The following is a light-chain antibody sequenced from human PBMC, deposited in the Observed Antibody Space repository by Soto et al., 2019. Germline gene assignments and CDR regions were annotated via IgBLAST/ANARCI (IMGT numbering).Light chain of an antibody. Sequence: AIPMTQSPSSLSASVGEIVTIFCRASQGIGNALGWYQQKPGKPPKVMIYGASNLQSGVPPRFSGSGSGTDCTLAISSLQPEDAATYYCLQDINYPWTFGQGTKVDIK. J-gene: IGKJ1*01. CDR2: GAS. V-gene: IGKV1-6*01. CDR1: QGIGNA. CDR3: LQDINYPWT.